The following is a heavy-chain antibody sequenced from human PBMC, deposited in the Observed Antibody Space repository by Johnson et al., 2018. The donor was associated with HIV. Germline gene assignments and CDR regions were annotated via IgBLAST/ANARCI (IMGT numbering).Heavy chain of an antibody. D-gene: IGHD3-3*01. CDR1: GFTFSSYW. Sequence: SGGGLVQPGGSLRLSCAASGFTFSSYWMSWVRQAPGKGLEWVANIKLDGSEKYYVDSVRGRFTISRDNAKNSLYLHMNSLRAEDTAVYYCARDGGYNLWSGLPPGALDFWGQGTMVTVSS. CDR3: ARDGGYNLWSGLPPGALDF. V-gene: IGHV3-7*01. CDR2: IKLDGSEK. J-gene: IGHJ3*01.